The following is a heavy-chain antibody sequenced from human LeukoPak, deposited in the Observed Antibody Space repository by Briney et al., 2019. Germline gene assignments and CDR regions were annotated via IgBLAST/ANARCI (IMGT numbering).Heavy chain of an antibody. CDR2: ISGSGGST. J-gene: IGHJ5*02. D-gene: IGHD6-13*01. CDR1: GFTFSSYA. V-gene: IGHV3-23*01. Sequence: GGPLRLSCAASGFTFSSYAMSWVRQAPGKGLEWGSSISGSGGSTYYADSVKGRFTISRDNSKNTLYLQMNSLRAEDTAVYYCARGGSSWYAVWFDPWGQGTLVTVSS. CDR3: ARGGSSWYAVWFDP.